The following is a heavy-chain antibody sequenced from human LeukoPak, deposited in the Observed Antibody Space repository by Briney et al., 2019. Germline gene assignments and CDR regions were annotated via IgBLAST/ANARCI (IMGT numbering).Heavy chain of an antibody. V-gene: IGHV4-34*01. Sequence: KASETLSLTCAVYGGSFSTYYRSWIRQPPGKGLEWIGEINHSGSTNYNPSLKSRVTISVDTSKNQFSLKLSSVTAADTAVYYCAEQGTALLDIWGQGTMVTVSS. CDR2: INHSGST. J-gene: IGHJ3*02. CDR1: GGSFSTYY. CDR3: AEQGTALLDI. D-gene: IGHD6-13*01.